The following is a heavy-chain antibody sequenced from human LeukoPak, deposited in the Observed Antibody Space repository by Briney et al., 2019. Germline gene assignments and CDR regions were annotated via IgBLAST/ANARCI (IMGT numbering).Heavy chain of an antibody. J-gene: IGHJ4*02. CDR1: GFTFSSYS. CDR2: ISSSSSYI. CDR3: ARDRWQLAQDFDY. D-gene: IGHD6-6*01. V-gene: IGHV3-21*01. Sequence: GGSLXLSCAASGFTFSSYSMNWVRQAPGKGLEWVSXISSSSSYIYYADSVKGRFTISRDNAKNSLYLQMNSLRAEDTAVYYCARDRWQLAQDFDYWGQGTLVTVSS.